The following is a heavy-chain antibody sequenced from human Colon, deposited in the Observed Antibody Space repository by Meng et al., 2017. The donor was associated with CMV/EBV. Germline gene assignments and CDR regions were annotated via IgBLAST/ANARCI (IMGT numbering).Heavy chain of an antibody. D-gene: IGHD2-2*01. J-gene: IGHJ6*02. Sequence: ASVKVSCKASGYTFTGYYMHWVRQAPGQGLEWMGWIKPNSGGTNYAQKFQGRVTMTRDTSISTAYMELSRLRSDDTAVYYCARVVCSSTSCYWGYYYYGMDVWGQGTTVTVSS. CDR2: IKPNSGGT. V-gene: IGHV1-2*02. CDR3: ARVVCSSTSCYWGYYYYGMDV. CDR1: GYTFTGYY.